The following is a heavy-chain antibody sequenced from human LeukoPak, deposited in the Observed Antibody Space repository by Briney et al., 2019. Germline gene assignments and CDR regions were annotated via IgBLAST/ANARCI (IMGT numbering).Heavy chain of an antibody. J-gene: IGHJ4*02. D-gene: IGHD6-13*01. CDR2: ISGSGGST. CDR3: AKGIDQQQLSLDY. V-gene: IGHV3-23*01. Sequence: GGSLRLSCAASGFTFSSYAMSWVRQAPGKGLEWVSAISGSGGSTYYADSVKGRFTISRDNSKNTLYLQMNGLRAEDTAVYYCAKGIDQQQLSLDYWGQGTLVTVSS. CDR1: GFTFSSYA.